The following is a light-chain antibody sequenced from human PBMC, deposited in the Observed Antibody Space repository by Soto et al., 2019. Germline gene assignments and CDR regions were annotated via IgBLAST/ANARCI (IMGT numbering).Light chain of an antibody. V-gene: IGKV2-24*01. J-gene: IGKJ5*01. Sequence: DMVMTHTPLSSPVTLGQPASISYSSTQSLVHSDGNTYLRCLQHRPGQPQRLPFYKISNRLSGVPDRFSGSGAGTDFTMKISMVEAEDVGVYYCMRATQLLSFGQGTRLAIK. CDR2: KIS. CDR3: MRATQLLS. CDR1: QSLVHSDGNTY.